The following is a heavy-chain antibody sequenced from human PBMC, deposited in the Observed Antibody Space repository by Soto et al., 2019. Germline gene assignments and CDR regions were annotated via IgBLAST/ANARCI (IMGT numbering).Heavy chain of an antibody. CDR3: AKDGGFTVYYFDY. CDR1: GFTFYNYA. Sequence: GGSLRLSCASSGFTFYNYAMSLVRQAPGKGLEWVSAISGSGGSTNYADSVKGRFTISRDNSKNTLYLQMNSLRADDTAVYYCAKDGGFTVYYFDYWGQGTLVTVSS. V-gene: IGHV3-23*01. J-gene: IGHJ4*02. D-gene: IGHD3-16*01. CDR2: ISGSGGST.